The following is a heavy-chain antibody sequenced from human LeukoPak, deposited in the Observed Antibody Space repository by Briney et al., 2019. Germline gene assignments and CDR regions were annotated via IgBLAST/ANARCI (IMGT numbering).Heavy chain of an antibody. V-gene: IGHV3-7*01. D-gene: IGHD1-26*01. CDR3: AKDGGSGLFDY. Sequence: GSLRLSCAASGFTFSSYWMSWVRQAPGKGLEWVANIKQDGSEKYYVDSVKGRFTISRDNAKNSLYLQINSLRAEDTAVYYCAKDGGSGLFDYWGQGTLVTVSS. CDR2: IKQDGSEK. J-gene: IGHJ4*02. CDR1: GFTFSSYW.